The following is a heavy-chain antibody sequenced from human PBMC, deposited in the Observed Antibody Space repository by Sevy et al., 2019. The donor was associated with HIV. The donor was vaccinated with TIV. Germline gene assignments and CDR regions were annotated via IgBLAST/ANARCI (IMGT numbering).Heavy chain of an antibody. J-gene: IGHJ4*02. CDR1: GCTLTKLS. CDR3: ATTKDYYESSGSPFDY. D-gene: IGHD3-22*01. CDR2: FDPEDGET. V-gene: IGHV1-24*01. Sequence: ASVKVSCKVSGCTLTKLSMHWVRQGPGKGLEWMGSFDPEDGETIYALKFQGRVTMTEDTSTDTAHMELRSLKSEDTAVYYCATTKDYYESSGSPFDYWGQGTLVTVSS.